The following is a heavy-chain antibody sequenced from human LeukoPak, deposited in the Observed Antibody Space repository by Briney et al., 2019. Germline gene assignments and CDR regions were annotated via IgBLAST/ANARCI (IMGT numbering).Heavy chain of an antibody. CDR1: GGSFSGYY. CDR3: ARGPGYSSSWYWSSWYFDL. Sequence: PSETLSLTCAVYGGSFSGYYWSWIRQPPGKGLEWIGEINHSGSTNYNPSLKSRVTISVDTSKNQFSLKLSSVTAADTAVYYCARGPGYSSSWYWSSWYFDLWGRGTLDTVSS. V-gene: IGHV4-34*01. CDR2: INHSGST. J-gene: IGHJ2*01. D-gene: IGHD6-13*01.